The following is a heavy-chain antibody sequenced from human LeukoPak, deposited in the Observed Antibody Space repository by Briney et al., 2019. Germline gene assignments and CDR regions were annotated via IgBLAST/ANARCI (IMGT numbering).Heavy chain of an antibody. Sequence: GASVKVSCKASGYTFTSYGISWVRQAPGQGLEWMGWISAYNGNTNYAQKLQGRVTMTTDTSTSTAYMELRSLRSDDTAVYYCARDHDADSSSWSYCYYYGMDVWGQGTTVTVSS. CDR3: ARDHDADSSSWSYCYYYGMDV. V-gene: IGHV1-18*01. D-gene: IGHD6-13*01. J-gene: IGHJ6*02. CDR1: GYTFTSYG. CDR2: ISAYNGNT.